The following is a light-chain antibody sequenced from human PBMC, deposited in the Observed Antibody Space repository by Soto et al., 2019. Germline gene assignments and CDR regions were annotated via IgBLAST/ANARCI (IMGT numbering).Light chain of an antibody. CDR3: QQFNSYSYT. J-gene: IGKJ2*01. CDR2: DAS. V-gene: IGKV1-13*02. Sequence: AIQLTQSPSSLSASVGDRVTITCRASQGISSALAWYQQKPGKAPKLLIYDASSLESGVPSRFSGSGSGTDFTLTISSLQPEDFANYYCQQFNSYSYTFGQGTKLEIK. CDR1: QGISSA.